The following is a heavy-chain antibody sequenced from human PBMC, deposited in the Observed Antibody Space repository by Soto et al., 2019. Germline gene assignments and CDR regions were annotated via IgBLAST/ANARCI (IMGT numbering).Heavy chain of an antibody. J-gene: IGHJ6*02. CDR2: MNPNSGNT. CDR3: ARAGGNTIAYYYYGMDV. V-gene: IGHV1-8*01. D-gene: IGHD2-15*01. Sequence: QVQLVQSGAEVKKPGASVKVSCKASGYTFTSYDINWVRQATGQGLEWMGWMNPNSGNTGYAQKFQGRVTMTRNTSIRTAYMELSSLRSEDTAVYYCARAGGNTIAYYYYGMDVWGQGTTVTVSS. CDR1: GYTFTSYD.